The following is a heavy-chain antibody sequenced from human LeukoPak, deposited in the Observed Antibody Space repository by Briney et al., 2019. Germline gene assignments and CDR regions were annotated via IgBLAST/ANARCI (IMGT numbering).Heavy chain of an antibody. CDR1: GFTFSSYS. V-gene: IGHV3-21*01. CDR2: ISSSSSYI. CDR3: ASIPSGYSGYGSDY. J-gene: IGHJ4*02. Sequence: GGSLRRSGAASGFTFSSYSMNWVRQAPGKGLEWVSSISSSSSYIYYADSVKGRFTISRDNAKNSLYLQMNSLRAEDTAVYYCASIPSGYSGYGSDYWGQGTLVTVSS. D-gene: IGHD5-12*01.